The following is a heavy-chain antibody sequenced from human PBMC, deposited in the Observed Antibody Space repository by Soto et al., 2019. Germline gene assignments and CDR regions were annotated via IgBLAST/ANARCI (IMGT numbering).Heavy chain of an antibody. CDR2: IYYSGST. D-gene: IGHD3-3*01. J-gene: IGHJ5*02. V-gene: IGHV4-31*03. CDR1: GGSISSGGYY. CDR3: ARDRGSPYYDFWSGYYVNWFDP. Sequence: SETLSLTCTVSGGSISSGGYYWSWIRQHPGKGLEWIGYIYYSGSTYYNPPLKSRVTISVDTSKNQFSLKLSSVTAADTAVYYCARDRGSPYYDFWSGYYVNWFDPWGQGTLVTVSS.